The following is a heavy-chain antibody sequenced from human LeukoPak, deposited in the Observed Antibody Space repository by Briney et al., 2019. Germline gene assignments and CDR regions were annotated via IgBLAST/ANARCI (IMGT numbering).Heavy chain of an antibody. V-gene: IGHV3-64*02. Sequence: PGGSLRLSCAASGFTLSSYWMSWVRQAPGKGLEYVASISNNGGSTYYADSVKGRFTVSRDNSKNTLYLQMGSLRGEDMAMYYCARLAVAGTFSWYDPWGQGTLVTVSS. CDR3: ARLAVAGTFSWYDP. CDR1: GFTLSSYW. CDR2: ISNNGGST. D-gene: IGHD6-19*01. J-gene: IGHJ5*02.